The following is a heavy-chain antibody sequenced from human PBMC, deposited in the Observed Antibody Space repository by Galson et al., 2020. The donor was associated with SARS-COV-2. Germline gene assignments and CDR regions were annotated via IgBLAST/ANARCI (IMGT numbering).Heavy chain of an antibody. Sequence: TGGSLRLSCTASGFTFGDYAMSWVRQAPGKGLEWVGFIRSKAYGGTTEYAASVKGRFTISRDDSKSIAYLQMNSLKTEDTAVYYCTRAQDPGSYYDYVWGVYRHQGMDVWGQGTTVTVSS. CDR3: TRAQDPGSYYDYVWGVYRHQGMDV. V-gene: IGHV3-49*04. CDR2: IRSKAYGGTT. D-gene: IGHD3-16*02. J-gene: IGHJ6*02. CDR1: GFTFGDYA.